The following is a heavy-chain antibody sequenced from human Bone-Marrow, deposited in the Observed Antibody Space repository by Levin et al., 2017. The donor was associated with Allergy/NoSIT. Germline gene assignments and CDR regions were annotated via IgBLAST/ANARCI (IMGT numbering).Heavy chain of an antibody. D-gene: IGHD2-15*01. CDR2: INHRGST. J-gene: IGHJ4*02. V-gene: IGHV4-30-2*01. Sequence: SETLSLTCAVSGGSINIGGYSWSWIRQPPGKGLEWIGYINHRGSTNYNPSLKSQVTISIDTSNNQYSLKLTSMTAADTAVYYCARDRGGGYFDYWGQGTLVTVSS. CDR3: ARDRGGGYFDY. CDR1: GGSINIGGYS.